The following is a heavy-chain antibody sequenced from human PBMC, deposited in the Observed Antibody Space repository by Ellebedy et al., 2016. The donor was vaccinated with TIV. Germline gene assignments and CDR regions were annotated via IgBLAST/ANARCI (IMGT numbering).Heavy chain of an antibody. Sequence: GESLKISCAASGSTFSSYAMHWVRQAPGKGLEWVAVISYDGSNKYYADSVKGRFTISRDSARNSLYLQMNSLRDEDTALYYCTREGSGFDPWGQGALVTVSS. V-gene: IGHV3-30-3*01. CDR2: ISYDGSNK. CDR3: TREGSGFDP. J-gene: IGHJ5*02. CDR1: GSTFSSYA.